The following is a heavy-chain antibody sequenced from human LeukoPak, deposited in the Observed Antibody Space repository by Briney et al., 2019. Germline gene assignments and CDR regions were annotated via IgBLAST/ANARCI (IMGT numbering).Heavy chain of an antibody. V-gene: IGHV3-66*02. D-gene: IGHD5-12*01. Sequence: PGGSLRLSCAASGFTVSSNYMNWVRQAPGKGLEWVSVIYSGSSTYYADSVKGRFTISRDNSKNTLYLQMNSLRPEDTAVYYCARDRGSYAWDYWGQGTLVTVSS. CDR3: ARDRGSYAWDY. J-gene: IGHJ4*02. CDR2: IYSGSST. CDR1: GFTVSSNY.